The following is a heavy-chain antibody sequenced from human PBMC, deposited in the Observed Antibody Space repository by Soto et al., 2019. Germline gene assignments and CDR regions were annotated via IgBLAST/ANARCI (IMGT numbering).Heavy chain of an antibody. V-gene: IGHV3-11*06. D-gene: IGHD2-15*01. J-gene: IGHJ4*02. CDR3: ARGDGAVGAAIDI. CDR2: ISSRSSEI. Sequence: GGSLRLSCVVSGFTFSDHYMNWVRQAPGKGLQWVAYISSRSSEINYADPVKGRFTISRDNAKNSVFLHRTSLAAEDTGVYFCARGDGAVGAAIDIWGQGTLVTVSS. CDR1: GFTFSDHY.